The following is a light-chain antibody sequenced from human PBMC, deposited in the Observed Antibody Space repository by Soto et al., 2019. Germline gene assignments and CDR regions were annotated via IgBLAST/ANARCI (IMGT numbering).Light chain of an antibody. CDR1: SSNLGAGYD. Sequence: QSVLTQPPSVSGAPGQTVIISCTGSSSNLGAGYDAHWYQQLPGTAPKLLISGNTYRPSGVPDRFSGSKSGTSASLAITGLQPEDEADYYCQSYDVSMSGSRVFGGGTKLTVL. CDR2: GNT. J-gene: IGLJ3*02. CDR3: QSYDVSMSGSRV. V-gene: IGLV1-40*01.